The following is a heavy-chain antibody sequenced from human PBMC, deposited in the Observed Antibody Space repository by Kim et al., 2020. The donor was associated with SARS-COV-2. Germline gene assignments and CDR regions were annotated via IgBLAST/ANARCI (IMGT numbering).Heavy chain of an antibody. CDR2: ISYDGSNK. CDR1: GFTFSSYG. CDR3: AKDLGLRYYDSSGFFDY. J-gene: IGHJ4*02. Sequence: GGSLRLSCAASGFTFSSYGMHWVRQAPGKGLEWVAVISYDGSNKYYADSVKGRFTISRDNSKNTRYLQMNSLRAEDTAVYYCAKDLGLRYYDSSGFFDYWGQESLVTVSS. V-gene: IGHV3-30*18. D-gene: IGHD3-22*01.